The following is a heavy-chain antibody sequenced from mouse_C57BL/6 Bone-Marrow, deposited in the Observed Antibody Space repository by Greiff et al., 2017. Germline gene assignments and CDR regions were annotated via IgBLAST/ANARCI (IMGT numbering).Heavy chain of an antibody. D-gene: IGHD3-3*01. CDR3: TRTRAFDY. CDR1: GYTFTDYE. J-gene: IGHJ2*01. V-gene: IGHV1-15*01. CDR2: IDPETGGT. Sequence: QVQLKQSGAELVRPGASVTLSCKASGYTFTDYEMHWVKQTPVHGLEWIGAIDPETGGTAYNQKFKGKAILTAGKSSSTAYMELRSLTSEDSAVYYCTRTRAFDYWGQGTTLTVSS.